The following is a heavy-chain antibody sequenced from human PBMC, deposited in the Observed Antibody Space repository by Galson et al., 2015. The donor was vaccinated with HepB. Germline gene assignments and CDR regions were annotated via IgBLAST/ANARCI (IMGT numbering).Heavy chain of an antibody. CDR1: GGTFSSYA. V-gene: IGHV1-69*04. J-gene: IGHJ4*02. D-gene: IGHD1-26*01. CDR2: IIPILGIA. CDR3: ARVRDRSGSYLGEFDY. Sequence: SVKVSCKASGGTFSSYAISWVRQAPGQGLEWMGRIIPILGIANYAQKFQGRVTITADKSTSTAYMELSSLRSEDTAVYYCARVRDRSGSYLGEFDYWGQGTLVTVSS.